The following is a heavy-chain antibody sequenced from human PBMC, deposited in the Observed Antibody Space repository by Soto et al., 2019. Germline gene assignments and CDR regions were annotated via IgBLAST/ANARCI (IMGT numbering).Heavy chain of an antibody. J-gene: IGHJ6*02. V-gene: IGHV4-59*01. CDR2: IYYSGST. CDR3: AREDSLTYYDSSGRYLYGMDV. CDR1: GGSISSYY. D-gene: IGHD3-22*01. Sequence: SETLSLTCTVSGGSISSYYWSWIRQPPGRGLEWIGYIYYSGSTNYNPSLKSRVTISVDTSKNQFSLKLSSVTAADTAVYYRAREDSLTYYDSSGRYLYGMDVWGQGTTVTVSS.